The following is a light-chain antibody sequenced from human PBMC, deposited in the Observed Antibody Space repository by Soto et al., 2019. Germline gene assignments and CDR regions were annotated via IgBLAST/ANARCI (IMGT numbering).Light chain of an antibody. CDR1: QAIRND. Sequence: AIQMTQSPSSLSASVGDRVTITCRASQAIRNDLGWYQQKPGKAPNLLIFGASNFQVGVPVRFSASGSGTNFTLTISNLQPEDFASYYCLQDYTYPWTFGQGTKVDI. V-gene: IGKV1-6*01. J-gene: IGKJ1*01. CDR2: GAS. CDR3: LQDYTYPWT.